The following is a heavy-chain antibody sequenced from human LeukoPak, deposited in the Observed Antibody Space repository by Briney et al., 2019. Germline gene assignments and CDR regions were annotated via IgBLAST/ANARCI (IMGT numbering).Heavy chain of an antibody. Sequence: SETLSLTCTVSGGSISSSSYYWGWIRQPPGKGLEWIGSVFYSGSTYYKPSLKSRVTISIDTSKNQFSLRLTSVTAADTAVYYCARDRFDGTTNDHPPFFDYWGQGNLVTVSS. V-gene: IGHV4-39*07. D-gene: IGHD1-7*01. CDR1: GGSISSSSYY. J-gene: IGHJ4*02. CDR3: ARDRFDGTTNDHPPFFDY. CDR2: VFYSGST.